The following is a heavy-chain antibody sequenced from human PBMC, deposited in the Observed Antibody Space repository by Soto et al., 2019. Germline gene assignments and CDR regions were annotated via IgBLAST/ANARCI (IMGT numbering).Heavy chain of an antibody. J-gene: IGHJ4*02. CDR2: ISSSSSYI. Sequence: EVQLVESGGGLVKPGGSLRLSCAASGFTFSSYSMNWVRQAPGKGLEWVSSISSSSSYIYYADSVKGRFTISRDNAKNSLYLQMNSLRAEVTAVYYCVSRVIVVVPAAIFYWGQGTLVTVSS. CDR1: GFTFSSYS. D-gene: IGHD2-2*01. CDR3: VSRVIVVVPAAIFY. V-gene: IGHV3-21*01.